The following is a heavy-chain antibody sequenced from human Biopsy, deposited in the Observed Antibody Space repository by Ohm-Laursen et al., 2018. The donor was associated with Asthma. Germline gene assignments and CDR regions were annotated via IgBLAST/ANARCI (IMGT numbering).Heavy chain of an antibody. CDR3: ARGPNYHGSGRAPIGMDV. Sequence: PSETLSLTCTVSGGSMSSSSYYWGWIRQPPGKGLEWMGSISYTGSAYHNPSLKSRVTISVDTSKNHFSLKLSSVTAADTAVYYCARGPNYHGSGRAPIGMDVWGQGTTVTVS. J-gene: IGHJ6*02. V-gene: IGHV4-39*02. CDR2: ISYTGSA. CDR1: GGSMSSSSYY. D-gene: IGHD3-10*01.